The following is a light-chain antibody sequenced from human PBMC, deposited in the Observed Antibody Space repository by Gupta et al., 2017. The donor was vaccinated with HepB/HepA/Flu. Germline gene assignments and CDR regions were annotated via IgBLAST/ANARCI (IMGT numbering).Light chain of an antibody. Sequence: SVSPSPASVSPAPGQKITISCSGSSSNIGNNYVSWYQQLPGTAPKLLIYDNNKRPSGIPDRFSSSKSGTSATLGITGLQNGDEADYYCGTWDSSLSAGMFGGETKLTV. CDR3: GTWDSSLSAGM. CDR1: SSNIGNNY. CDR2: DNN. J-gene: IGLJ3*02. V-gene: IGLV1-51*01.